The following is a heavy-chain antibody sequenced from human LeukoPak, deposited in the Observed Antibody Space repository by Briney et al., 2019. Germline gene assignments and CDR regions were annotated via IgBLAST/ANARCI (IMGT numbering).Heavy chain of an antibody. V-gene: IGHV3-30-3*01. CDR1: GFTLSTYW. D-gene: IGHD3-10*01. CDR3: ARDSLRWFGELSYYFDY. CDR2: ISYDGSNK. J-gene: IGHJ4*02. Sequence: GGSLRLSCAASGFTLSTYWMHWVRQAPGKGLEWVAVISYDGSNKYYADSVKGRFTISRDNSKNTLYLQMNSLRAEDTAVYYCARDSLRWFGELSYYFDYWGQGTLVTVSS.